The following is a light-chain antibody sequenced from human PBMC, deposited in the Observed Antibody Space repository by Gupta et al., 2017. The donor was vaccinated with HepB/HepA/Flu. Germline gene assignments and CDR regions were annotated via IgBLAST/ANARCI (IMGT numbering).Light chain of an antibody. V-gene: IGLV1-44*01. CDR2: DNS. CDR1: NSNVGSHA. J-gene: IGLJ3*02. Sequence: QSVLTQPPSASGTPGQRVTISCFGSNSNVGSHAVNWYQQLPGTAPKLLIYDNSQRPSGVPDRFSDSKSGTSASLAISDVQSEDEADYYCATWDYSVNGQVFGGGTKLTVL. CDR3: ATWDYSVNGQV.